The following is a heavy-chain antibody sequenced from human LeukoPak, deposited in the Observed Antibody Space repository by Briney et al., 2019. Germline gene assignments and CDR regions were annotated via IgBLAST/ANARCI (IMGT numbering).Heavy chain of an antibody. V-gene: IGHV3-23*01. Sequence: GSLRLSCAASGFTFSSYAMSWVRQAPGKGLGWVSAISGSGGSTYYADSVKGRFTISRDNSKNTLYLQMNSLRAEDTAVYYCATDRGWRTSGYYLYYFEYWGQGTLVTYSS. CDR2: ISGSGGST. CDR3: ATDRGWRTSGYYLYYFEY. J-gene: IGHJ4*02. CDR1: GFTFSSYA. D-gene: IGHD3-3*01.